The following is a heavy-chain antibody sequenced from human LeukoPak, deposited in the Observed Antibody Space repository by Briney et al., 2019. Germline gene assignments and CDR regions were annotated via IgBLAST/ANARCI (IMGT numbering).Heavy chain of an antibody. CDR2: ISAYNGNT. Sequence: ASVKVSCKASGGTFSSYAISWVRQAPGQGLEWMGWISAYNGNTNYAQKLQGRVTMTTDTSTSTAYMELRSLRSDDTAVYYCARRYCSGGSCYADAFDIWGQGTMVTVSS. CDR1: GGTFSSYA. CDR3: ARRYCSGGSCYADAFDI. D-gene: IGHD2-15*01. J-gene: IGHJ3*02. V-gene: IGHV1-18*01.